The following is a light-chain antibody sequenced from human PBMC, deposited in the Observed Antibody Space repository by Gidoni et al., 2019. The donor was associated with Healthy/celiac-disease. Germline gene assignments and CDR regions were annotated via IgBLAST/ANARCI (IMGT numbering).Light chain of an antibody. Sequence: EIVLTQSPCTLSLSPGERATRSCRASQSVSSSYLAWYQQKPGQAPRLLIYGASSRATGIPDRFSGSGSGTDFTLTISRLEPEDLAVYYCQQYGSSTSGAFGQGTKVEIK. CDR1: QSVSSSY. CDR2: GAS. V-gene: IGKV3-20*01. J-gene: IGKJ1*01. CDR3: QQYGSSTSGA.